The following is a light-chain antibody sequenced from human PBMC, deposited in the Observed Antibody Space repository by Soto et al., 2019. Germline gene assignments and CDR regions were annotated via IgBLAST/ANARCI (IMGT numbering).Light chain of an antibody. CDR2: RAS. CDR3: QHYNSYSEA. Sequence: DIQMTQSPSTLSASVGDRVTISCRASQSISSWLAWYQQKQGKAPKAXIYRASTLESGVPSRFSGSGSGTDLTITISSLQPDDCETYDCQHYNSYSEAFGQGTKVDIK. V-gene: IGKV1-5*03. J-gene: IGKJ1*01. CDR1: QSISSW.